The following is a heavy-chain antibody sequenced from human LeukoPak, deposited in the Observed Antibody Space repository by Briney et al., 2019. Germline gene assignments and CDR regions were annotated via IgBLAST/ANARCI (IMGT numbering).Heavy chain of an antibody. D-gene: IGHD3-10*01. CDR3: AKLSTFGDLSRVRFDP. CDR1: GFTFSNYA. V-gene: IGHV3-23*01. CDR2: ISGSAITT. J-gene: IGHJ5*02. Sequence: GGSLRLSCTTSGFTFSNYAMSWVRQAPGKGLEWVSSISGSAITTYYADSVKGRFTISRDNSKNTLYLQMNSLRAEDTAVYYCAKLSTFGDLSRVRFDPWGQGTLVTVSS.